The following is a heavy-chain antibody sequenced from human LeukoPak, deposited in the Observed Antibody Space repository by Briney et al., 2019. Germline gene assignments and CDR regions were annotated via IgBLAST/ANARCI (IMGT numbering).Heavy chain of an antibody. D-gene: IGHD6-19*01. CDR3: ARDVATSGWATFY. V-gene: IGHV3-48*02. Sequence: GGSLRLSCAASGFSFRSHGMNWVRQAPGKGLEWVSYITSSGSSIYYADSVKGRFTISRDNAKNSLYLQMNSLRDEDTAVYYCARDVATSGWATFYWGPGTLVTVSS. J-gene: IGHJ4*02. CDR2: ITSSGSSI. CDR1: GFSFRSHG.